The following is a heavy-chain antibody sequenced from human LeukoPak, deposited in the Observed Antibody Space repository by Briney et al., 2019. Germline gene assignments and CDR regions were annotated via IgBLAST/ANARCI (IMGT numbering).Heavy chain of an antibody. CDR2: IYSGGST. CDR3: ARIIGYCSSTSCYVEGLDY. D-gene: IGHD2-2*01. Sequence: GGSLRLSCAASGFTVSSNYMSWVRQAPGKGLEWVSVIYSGGSTYYADSVKGRFTISRDNSKNTLYLQMNSLRAEDTAVHYCARIIGYCSSTSCYVEGLDYWGQGTLVTVSS. V-gene: IGHV3-53*01. CDR1: GFTVSSNY. J-gene: IGHJ4*02.